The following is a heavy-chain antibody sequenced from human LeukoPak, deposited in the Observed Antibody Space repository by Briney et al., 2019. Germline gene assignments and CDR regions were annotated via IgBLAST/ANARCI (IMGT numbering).Heavy chain of an antibody. CDR3: ARSDGYGLVGI. V-gene: IGHV4-39*06. CDR1: GVSISSGSNY. CDR2: IYSSGGT. Sequence: PSETLSLTCTVSGVSISSGSNYWGWIRQPPGKTLEWIGSIYSSGGTYYNPSLKSRATILIDTAKNQVPLNLSPLTAADTAVYYCARSDGYGLVGIWGQGTMVTVSS. J-gene: IGHJ3*02. D-gene: IGHD3-10*01.